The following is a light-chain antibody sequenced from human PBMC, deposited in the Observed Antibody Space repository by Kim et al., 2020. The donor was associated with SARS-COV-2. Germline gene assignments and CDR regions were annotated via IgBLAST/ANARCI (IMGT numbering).Light chain of an antibody. CDR1: KGVSTY. V-gene: IGKV3-15*01. Sequence: VSPVETAPPSCRASKGVSTYLAWYQHTPGRAPRRLIYRASTRATGVPAMFSVSVSGTEFSLTISSLQSEYFAVYYCQQYNNYCTFGQGTKVDIK. CDR3: QQYNNYCT. J-gene: IGKJ1*01. CDR2: RAS.